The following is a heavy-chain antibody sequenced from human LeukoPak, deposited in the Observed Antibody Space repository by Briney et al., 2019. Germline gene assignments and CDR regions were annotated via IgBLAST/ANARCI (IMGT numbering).Heavy chain of an antibody. V-gene: IGHV4-34*01. CDR3: TRTSPGIPLDF. J-gene: IGHJ4*02. Sequence: SETLSLTCGVSGVSFSGYYWSWIRQAPGKGPEGIGEISHTGRTAYNPSLKSRVTISLDTSKNQFSLKLAFVSAADTAVYYCTRTSPGIPLDFWGQGTLVTVSS. CDR2: ISHTGRT. D-gene: IGHD1-26*01. CDR1: GVSFSGYY.